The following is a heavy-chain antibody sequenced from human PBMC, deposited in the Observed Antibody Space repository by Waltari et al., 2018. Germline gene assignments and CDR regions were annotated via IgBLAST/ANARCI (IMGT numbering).Heavy chain of an antibody. Sequence: LWWIGYIYYSGSTYYHPSPQSRVTISLTTSKNQFSLKLSSLTAADSAVYYCSRTMIMFGGVIALDAFDIWGQGTMVTVSS. CDR2: IYYSGST. J-gene: IGHJ3*02. V-gene: IGHV4-30-4*01. CDR3: SRTMIMFGGVIALDAFDI. D-gene: IGHD3-16*02.